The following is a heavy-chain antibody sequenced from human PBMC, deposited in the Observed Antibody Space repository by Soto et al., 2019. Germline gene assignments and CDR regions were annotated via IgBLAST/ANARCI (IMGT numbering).Heavy chain of an antibody. CDR2: ISGSGGST. D-gene: IGHD3-22*01. Sequence: GGSLRLSCAASGFTFSSYAMSWVRQAPGKGLEWVSAISGSGGSTYYADSVKGRFTISRDNSKNTLYLQMNSLRAEDTAVYYCAKGPSIRVVVIQIDYWGQGTLVTVSS. CDR1: GFTFSSYA. CDR3: AKGPSIRVVVIQIDY. V-gene: IGHV3-23*01. J-gene: IGHJ4*02.